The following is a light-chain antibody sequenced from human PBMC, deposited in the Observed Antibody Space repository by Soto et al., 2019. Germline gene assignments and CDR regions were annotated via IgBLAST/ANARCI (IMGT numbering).Light chain of an antibody. CDR1: SSDVGGYNY. CDR2: EVT. V-gene: IGLV2-14*01. CDR3: SSYTSRSTWV. J-gene: IGLJ3*02. Sequence: QSALTQPASVSGSPGQSITISCTGTSSDVGGYNYVSWYQQHPGKAPKLMIYEVTNRPSGVSNRFSGSKSDYTASLTISGLQAEDEADYYCSSYTSRSTWVFGGGTKLTVL.